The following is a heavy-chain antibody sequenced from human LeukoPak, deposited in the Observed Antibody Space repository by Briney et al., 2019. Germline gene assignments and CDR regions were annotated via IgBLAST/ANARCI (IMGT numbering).Heavy chain of an antibody. V-gene: IGHV3-7*01. CDR2: IKEDGSAK. Sequence: GGSLRLSCAASGFTFSSYWMSWVRQAPGKGLEWVANIKEDGSAKYYVGSVKGRFTISRDNAKNSLYLQMNSLRAEDTAVYYCAPSSNAPGNYWGQGTLVTVSS. CDR1: GFTFSSYW. CDR3: APSSNAPGNY. D-gene: IGHD2-2*01. J-gene: IGHJ4*02.